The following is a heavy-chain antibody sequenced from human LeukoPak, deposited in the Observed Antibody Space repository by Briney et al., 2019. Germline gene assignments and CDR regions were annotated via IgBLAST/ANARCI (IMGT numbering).Heavy chain of an antibody. CDR3: AREGKLELQYYFDY. V-gene: IGHV3-33*01. CDR2: IWYDGSNK. Sequence: GRSLRLSCAASGFTFSSYGMHWVRQAPGKGLEWVAVIWYDGSNKYYADSVKGRFTISRDNSKNTLYLQMNSLRAEDTAVYYCAREGKLELQYYFDYWGQGTLVTVSS. J-gene: IGHJ4*02. CDR1: GFTFSSYG. D-gene: IGHD1-7*01.